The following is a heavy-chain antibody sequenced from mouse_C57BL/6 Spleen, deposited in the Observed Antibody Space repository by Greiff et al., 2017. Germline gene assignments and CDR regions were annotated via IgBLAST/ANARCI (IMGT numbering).Heavy chain of an antibody. V-gene: IGHV3-8*01. D-gene: IGHD1-1*01. J-gene: IGHJ1*03. CDR2: ISYSGST. CDR1: GYSITSDY. CDR3: ASGVYYGSSYGYFDV. Sequence: EVKLMESGPGLAKPSQTLSLTCSVTGYSITSDYWNWIRKFPGNKLEYMGYISYSGSTYYNPSPKSRISITRDTSKNQYYLQLNSVTTEDTATYYCASGVYYGSSYGYFDVWGTGTTVTVSS.